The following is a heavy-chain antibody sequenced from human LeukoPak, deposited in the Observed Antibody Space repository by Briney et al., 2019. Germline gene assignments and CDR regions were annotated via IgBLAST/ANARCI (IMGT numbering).Heavy chain of an antibody. Sequence: ASVKVSCKASGGTFSSYAISWVRQAPGQGLEWMGGIIPIFGTANYAQKFQGRVTITADESTSTAYMELSSLRSEDTAVYYCARARPNDYYDFWSGFPNGGNYYYGMDVWGQGTTVTVSS. J-gene: IGHJ6*02. CDR1: GGTFSSYA. CDR2: IIPIFGTA. CDR3: ARARPNDYYDFWSGFPNGGNYYYGMDV. D-gene: IGHD3-3*01. V-gene: IGHV1-69*13.